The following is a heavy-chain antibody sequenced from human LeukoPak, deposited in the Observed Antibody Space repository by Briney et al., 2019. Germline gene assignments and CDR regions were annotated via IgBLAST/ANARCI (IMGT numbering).Heavy chain of an antibody. CDR3: AGDGLPVMGAPY. Sequence: GGSLRLSCAASGFTFSSYSMNWVRQAPGKGLEWVSSISSSSSYIYYADSVKGRFTISRDNAKNSLYLQMNSLRAEDTAVYYCAGDGLPVMGAPYWGQGTLVTVSS. V-gene: IGHV3-21*01. J-gene: IGHJ4*02. CDR1: GFTFSSYS. D-gene: IGHD2-8*01. CDR2: ISSSSSYI.